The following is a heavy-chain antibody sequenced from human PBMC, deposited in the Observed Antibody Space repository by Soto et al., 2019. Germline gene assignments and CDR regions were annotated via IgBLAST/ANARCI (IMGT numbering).Heavy chain of an antibody. CDR1: GFTFSSYA. D-gene: IGHD6-19*01. CDR3: ARDIAVASLFDY. CDR2: ISYDGSNK. V-gene: IGHV3-30-3*01. Sequence: VQLVESGGGVVQPGRSLRLSCAASGFTFSSYAMHWVRQAPGKGLEWVAVISYDGSNKYYADSVKGRFTISRDNSKNTLYLQMNSLRAEDTAVYYCARDIAVASLFDYWGQGTLVTVSS. J-gene: IGHJ4*02.